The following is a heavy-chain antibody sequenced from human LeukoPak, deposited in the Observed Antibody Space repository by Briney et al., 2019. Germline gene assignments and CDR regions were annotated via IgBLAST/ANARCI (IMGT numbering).Heavy chain of an antibody. CDR3: ARDRHSQWLGIDY. Sequence: ASVKVSCKASGYTFTGDYIHWVRQAPGQGLEWMGWINPKTGGTNYAQKFQGRVTMTRDTSITTAYMELNRMRSDDTAVYYCARDRHSQWLGIDYWGQGTLVTVSS. V-gene: IGHV1-2*02. CDR1: GYTFTGDY. D-gene: IGHD6-19*01. J-gene: IGHJ4*02. CDR2: INPKTGGT.